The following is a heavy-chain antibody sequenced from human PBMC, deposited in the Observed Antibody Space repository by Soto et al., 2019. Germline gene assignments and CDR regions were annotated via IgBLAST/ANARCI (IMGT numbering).Heavy chain of an antibody. CDR3: ARRMKDSGSAGGFDI. Sequence: QLQLQESGPGLAKPSETLSLTCTVSGGSISSSSYFWDWIRQPPGKALEWIGSIYYSGNTYYNPSLKSRVTVYVDRSKNQFSLKLSSVTAADTALYYCARRMKDSGSAGGFDIWGQGTMVTVSS. CDR2: IYYSGNT. V-gene: IGHV4-39*01. D-gene: IGHD3-10*01. J-gene: IGHJ3*02. CDR1: GGSISSSSYF.